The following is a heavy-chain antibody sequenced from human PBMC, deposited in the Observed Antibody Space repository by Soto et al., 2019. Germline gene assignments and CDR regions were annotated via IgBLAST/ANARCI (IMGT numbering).Heavy chain of an antibody. CDR3: ARPESWDIVVVVAATPGFDY. CDR1: GFTFSSYS. V-gene: IGHV3-21*01. D-gene: IGHD2-15*01. Sequence: GGSLRLSCAASGFTFSSYSMNWVRQAPGKGLEWVSSISSSSSYIYYADSVKGRFTISRDNAKNSLYLQMNSLRAEDTAVYYCARPESWDIVVVVAATPGFDYWGQGTLVTVSS. CDR2: ISSSSSYI. J-gene: IGHJ4*02.